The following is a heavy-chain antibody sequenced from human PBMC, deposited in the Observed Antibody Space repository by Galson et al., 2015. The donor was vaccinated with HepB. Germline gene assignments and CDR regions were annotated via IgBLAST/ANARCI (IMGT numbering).Heavy chain of an antibody. CDR1: GFTFSSYA. Sequence: SLRLSCAASGFTFSSYAMSWVRQAPGKGLEWVSAISGSGGSTYYADSVKGRFTISRDNSKNTLYLQMNSLRAEDTAVYYCANLPEVPATAIPLRPLLDYWGQGTLVTVSS. J-gene: IGHJ4*02. CDR2: ISGSGGST. V-gene: IGHV3-23*01. CDR3: ANLPEVPATAIPLRPLLDY. D-gene: IGHD2-2*02.